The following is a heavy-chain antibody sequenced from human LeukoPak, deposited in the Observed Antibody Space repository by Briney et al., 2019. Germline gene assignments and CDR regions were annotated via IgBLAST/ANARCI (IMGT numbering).Heavy chain of an antibody. V-gene: IGHV4-61*01. CDR3: ARSSSSWYFF. CDR1: GGSLSSGSYY. D-gene: IGHD6-13*01. CDR2: IYYSGST. J-gene: IGHJ4*02. Sequence: SETLSLTCTVSGGSLSSGSYYWSWIRQPPGTGLEWIGFIYYSGSTNYNPSLKSRVTISVDTSKNQFSLKLSSVTAADTAVYYCARSSSSWYFFWGLGTQVTVSS.